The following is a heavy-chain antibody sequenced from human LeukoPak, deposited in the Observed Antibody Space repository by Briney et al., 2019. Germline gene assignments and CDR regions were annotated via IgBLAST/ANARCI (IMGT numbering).Heavy chain of an antibody. CDR2: INHSGST. D-gene: IGHD2-15*01. Sequence: PSETLSLTCAVYGGSFSGYYWSWIRQPPGKGLEWIGEINHSGSTNYNPSLKSRVTISVDTSKNQFSLKLSSVTAADTAVYYCARLATLGYCSGGSCSPDYWGQGTLVTVSS. CDR3: ARLATLGYCSGGSCSPDY. V-gene: IGHV4-34*01. CDR1: GGSFSGYY. J-gene: IGHJ4*02.